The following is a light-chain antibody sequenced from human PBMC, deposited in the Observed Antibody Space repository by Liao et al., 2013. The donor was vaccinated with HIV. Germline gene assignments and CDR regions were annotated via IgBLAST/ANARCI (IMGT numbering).Light chain of an antibody. CDR1: NLGDKY. Sequence: SYELTQPPSVSVSPGQTATIACSGDNLGDKYASWYQQKPGQAPVLVIYYDDDRPSGIPERFSGSNSANTATLTISGVEAGDEADYYCQVWDSPSDHYVFGTGTKVTVL. J-gene: IGLJ1*01. CDR3: QVWDSPSDHYV. CDR2: YDD. V-gene: IGLV3-1*01.